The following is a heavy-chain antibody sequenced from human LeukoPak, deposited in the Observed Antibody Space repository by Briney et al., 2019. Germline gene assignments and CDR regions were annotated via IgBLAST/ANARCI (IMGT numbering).Heavy chain of an antibody. CDR1: GFTFSSYW. Sequence: PGGSLRLSCAASGFTFSSYWMSWVRQAPGKGLEWVANIKQDGSEKYYVDSVKGRFTISRDNAKNSLYLQMNSLRAEVTAVYYCAREHSGYDFPGRDYYYMDVWGKGTTVTVSS. V-gene: IGHV3-7*01. CDR3: AREHSGYDFPGRDYYYMDV. J-gene: IGHJ6*03. D-gene: IGHD5-12*01. CDR2: IKQDGSEK.